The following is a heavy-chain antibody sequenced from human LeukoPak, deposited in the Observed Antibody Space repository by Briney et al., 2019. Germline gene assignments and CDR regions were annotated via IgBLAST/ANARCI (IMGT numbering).Heavy chain of an antibody. J-gene: IGHJ5*02. CDR1: GYAINIDYS. CDR2: ISPNGIT. Sequence: SETLSLTCFVSGYAINIDYSWGWIRQSPGKGLEWIGVISPNGITYYNPSLRGRVTISEDTSKNQFYLKLTSVTAADTAVYYCAGRTEFRGAFAPWGQGSLVTVSS. V-gene: IGHV4-38-2*01. CDR3: AGRTEFRGAFAP. D-gene: IGHD1-1*01.